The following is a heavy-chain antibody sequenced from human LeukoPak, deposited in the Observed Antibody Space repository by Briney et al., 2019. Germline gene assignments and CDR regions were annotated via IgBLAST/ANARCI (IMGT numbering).Heavy chain of an antibody. J-gene: IGHJ4*02. CDR1: GFTFSSYS. CDR3: ARDGYCSGGSCYYIDY. CDR2: ISSSSSYI. D-gene: IGHD2-15*01. V-gene: IGHV3-21*01. Sequence: GGSLRLSCAASGFTFSSYSMNWVRQAPGKGLEWVSSISSSSSYIYYADSVKGRFTISRDNAKNSLYLQMNSLRAEDTAVYYCARDGYCSGGSCYYIDYWGQGTLVTVSS.